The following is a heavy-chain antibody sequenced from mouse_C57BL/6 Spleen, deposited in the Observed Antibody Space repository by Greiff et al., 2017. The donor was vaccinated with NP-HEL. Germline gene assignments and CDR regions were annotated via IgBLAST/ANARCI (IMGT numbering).Heavy chain of an antibody. CDR1: GYTFTDYE. J-gene: IGHJ2*01. V-gene: IGHV1-15*01. D-gene: IGHD1-1*01. CDR2: IDPETGGT. CDR3: TRYTTVVPPYYFDY. Sequence: LVESGAELVRPGASVTLSCKASGYTFTDYEMHWVKQTPVHGLEWIGAIDPETGGTAYNQKFKGKAILTADKSSSTAYMELRSLTSEDSAVYYCTRYTTVVPPYYFDYWGQGTTLTVSS.